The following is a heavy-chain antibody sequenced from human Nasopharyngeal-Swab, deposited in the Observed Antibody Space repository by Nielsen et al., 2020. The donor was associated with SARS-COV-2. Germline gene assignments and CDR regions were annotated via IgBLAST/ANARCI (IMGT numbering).Heavy chain of an antibody. V-gene: IGHV7-4-1*02. J-gene: IGHJ5*02. CDR3: SGDGTHCSGGTCFDN. CDR1: GYSFTNYG. D-gene: IGHD2-15*01. CDR2: NNTKPGNP. Sequence: ASVHVSCKASGYSFTNYGVNWVRQAPGQGLEWMGWNNTKPGNPTYAQGFTGRFVFSLDTSVTTAYLQISSLEADDTAVYYCSGDGTHCSGGTCFDNCGQGTLVTVYS.